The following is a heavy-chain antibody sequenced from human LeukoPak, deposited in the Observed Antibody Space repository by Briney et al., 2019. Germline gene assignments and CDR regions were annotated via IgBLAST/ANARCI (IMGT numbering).Heavy chain of an antibody. CDR3: ARSLYSSSSGPGRINF. J-gene: IGHJ4*02. CDR2: IYSSGNT. D-gene: IGHD6-6*01. Sequence: SETLSLTCSVSGGSISNYYWSWIRQPPGKGLEWVGYIYSSGNTKYNPSLKSRVTISVDTSKNQFSLRQSSVTAADTAVYYCARSLYSSSSGPGRINFWGQGTLVTVSS. CDR1: GGSISNYY. V-gene: IGHV4-4*08.